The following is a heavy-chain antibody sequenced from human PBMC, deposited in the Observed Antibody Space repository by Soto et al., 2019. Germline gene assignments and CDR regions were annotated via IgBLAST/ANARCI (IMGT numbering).Heavy chain of an antibody. CDR3: ARARSSGYYFDY. J-gene: IGHJ4*02. Sequence: GGSLRLSCAASGFTFRSYGMHWVRQAPGKGLEWVAVIWYDGSNKYYADSVKGRFTISRDNSKNTLYLQMNSLRAEDTAVYYCARARSSGYYFDYWGQGTLVTVSS. CDR1: GFTFRSYG. CDR2: IWYDGSNK. D-gene: IGHD3-10*01. V-gene: IGHV3-33*01.